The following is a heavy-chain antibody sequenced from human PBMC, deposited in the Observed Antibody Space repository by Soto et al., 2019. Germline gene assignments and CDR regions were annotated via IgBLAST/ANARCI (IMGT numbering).Heavy chain of an antibody. D-gene: IGHD3-3*01. J-gene: IGHJ4*02. Sequence: SLRLSCAASGFTFSSYAMSWVRQAPGKGLEWVSAISGSGGSTYYADSVEGRFTISRDNSKNTLYMQMNSLRAEDTAVYYCAKGLLRFPTTDFDYWGQGTLVTVSS. CDR3: AKGLLRFPTTDFDY. V-gene: IGHV3-23*01. CDR2: ISGSGGST. CDR1: GFTFSSYA.